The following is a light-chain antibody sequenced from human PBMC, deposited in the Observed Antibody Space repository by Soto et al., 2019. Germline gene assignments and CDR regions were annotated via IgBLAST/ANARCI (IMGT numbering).Light chain of an antibody. J-gene: IGKJ4*01. CDR1: QSVSSN. V-gene: IGKV3-15*01. CDR3: QQYNNWPPLT. Sequence: EIVMTQSPATLSVSPGERATLSCRASQSVSSNLAWYQQKPGHAPRLLIYGASTRATGIPARFSGSGSGTEFTLTISSMQSEDFAVYDCQQYNNWPPLTFGGVTKVEIK. CDR2: GAS.